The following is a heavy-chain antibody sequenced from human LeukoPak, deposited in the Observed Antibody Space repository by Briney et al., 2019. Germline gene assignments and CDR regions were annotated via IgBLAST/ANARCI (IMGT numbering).Heavy chain of an antibody. Sequence: GGSLRLSCTVSGFTFSNYEMMWVRQAPGKGLEWISYISYSGSATTYADSVKGRFTISRDNAKNSLYLEMNSLRADDTAVYYCARRNLNVGGGLDFWGQGTTVTVSS. CDR2: ISYSGSAT. D-gene: IGHD3-3*01. CDR3: ARRNLNVGGGLDF. J-gene: IGHJ6*02. CDR1: GFTFSNYE. V-gene: IGHV3-48*03.